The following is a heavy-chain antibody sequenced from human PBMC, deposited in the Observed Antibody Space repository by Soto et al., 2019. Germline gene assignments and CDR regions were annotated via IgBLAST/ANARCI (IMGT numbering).Heavy chain of an antibody. CDR2: ISAYNGNT. D-gene: IGHD4-17*01. Sequence: QVQLVQSGAEVKKPGASVKVSCKASGYTFTSYGISWVRQAPGQGLEWMGWISAYNGNTNYAQKLKGRVTMTTGTSTRAAYIELRSLRSDNTAVYYCARDGSVNGDPLRDYYYYIDVWGKGTTVTVSS. V-gene: IGHV1-18*01. CDR1: GYTFTSYG. J-gene: IGHJ6*03. CDR3: ARDGSVNGDPLRDYYYYIDV.